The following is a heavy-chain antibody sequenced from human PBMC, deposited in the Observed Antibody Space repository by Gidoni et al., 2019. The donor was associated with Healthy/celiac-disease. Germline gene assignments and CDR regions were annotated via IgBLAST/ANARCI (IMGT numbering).Heavy chain of an antibody. Sequence: QVQLVESGGGVVQPGRSLRLSCAASGFTFSSYGMHWVRQAPGKGLEWVAVISYDGSNKYYADSVKGRFTISRDNSKNTLYLQMNSLRAEDTAVYYCAKIVAVHYYYGMDVWGQGTTVTVSS. J-gene: IGHJ6*02. D-gene: IGHD6-19*01. CDR1: GFTFSSYG. CDR3: AKIVAVHYYYGMDV. CDR2: ISYDGSNK. V-gene: IGHV3-30*18.